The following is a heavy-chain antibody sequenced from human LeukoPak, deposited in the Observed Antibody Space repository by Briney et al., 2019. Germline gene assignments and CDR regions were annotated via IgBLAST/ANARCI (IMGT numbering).Heavy chain of an antibody. CDR2: IYTSGST. Sequence: SETLSLTCTVSSGSISSSSYYWSWIRQPAGKGLEWIGRIYTSGSTNYNPSLKSRVTMSVDKSKNQFSLKLSSVTAADTAVYYCARDEYYYDSSGSRPHYYYYMDVWGKGTTVTVSS. V-gene: IGHV4-61*02. CDR1: SGSISSSSYY. CDR3: ARDEYYYDSSGSRPHYYYYMDV. D-gene: IGHD3-22*01. J-gene: IGHJ6*03.